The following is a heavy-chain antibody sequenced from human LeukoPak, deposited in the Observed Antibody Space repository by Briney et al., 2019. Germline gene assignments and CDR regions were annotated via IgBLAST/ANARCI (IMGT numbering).Heavy chain of an antibody. CDR3: AGQGYVVAATRPWSPEWGAQDY. D-gene: IGHD2-15*01. J-gene: IGHJ4*02. CDR2: IYYSGST. Sequence: PSETLSLTCIVSGGSISSSSYYWGWIRQPPGKGLEWIGSIYYSGSTYYNPSLKSRVTISVDTSKNQFSLKLSSVTAADTAVYYCAGQGYVVAATRPWSPEWGAQDYWGQGTLVTVSS. CDR1: GGSISSSSYY. V-gene: IGHV4-39*01.